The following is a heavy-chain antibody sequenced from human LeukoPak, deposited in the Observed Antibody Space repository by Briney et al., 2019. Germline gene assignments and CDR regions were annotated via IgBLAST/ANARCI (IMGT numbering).Heavy chain of an antibody. CDR3: AKDSGSYYFDH. J-gene: IGHJ4*02. CDR1: GFTFSSYA. CDR2: ISVSGTT. Sequence: PGGSLRLSCAASGFTFSSYAMAWVRQAPGKGLEWVSGISVSGTTYYADSVKGRATISRDNSKNTLYLQMNSLRAEDTAVYYCAKDSGSYYFDHWGQGTLVTVSS. V-gene: IGHV3-23*01. D-gene: IGHD1-26*01.